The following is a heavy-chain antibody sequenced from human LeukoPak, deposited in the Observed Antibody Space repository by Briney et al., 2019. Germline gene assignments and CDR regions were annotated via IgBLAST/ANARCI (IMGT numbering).Heavy chain of an antibody. CDR2: IRQDGTEN. V-gene: IGHV3-7*01. CDR1: GFSFGSNW. D-gene: IGHD2-15*01. J-gene: IGHJ4*02. CDR3: AAGTGYLIEK. Sequence: PGGSLRLSCAASGFSFGSNWMNWVRQSPGKGLEWVANIRQDGTENNYVDSVKGRFIISRDNAKNSLYLQMNSLRAEDTAVYYCAAGTGYLIEKWGQGTLVAVSS.